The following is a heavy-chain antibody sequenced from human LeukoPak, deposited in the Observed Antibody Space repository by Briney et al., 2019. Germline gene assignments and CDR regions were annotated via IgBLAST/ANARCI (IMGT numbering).Heavy chain of an antibody. CDR3: TAPGRGRGGYDFEY. D-gene: IGHD6-19*01. CDR1: GFTISNCA. Sequence: GGSLRLSCAASGFTISNCAMHWVRQAPGKGPEWVSYISISTSTIYYADSVKGRFTISRDNAKNSLYLEMNSLRAEDTAVYYCTAPGRGRGGYDFEYWGQGTLVTVSS. J-gene: IGHJ4*02. V-gene: IGHV3-48*04. CDR2: ISISTSTI.